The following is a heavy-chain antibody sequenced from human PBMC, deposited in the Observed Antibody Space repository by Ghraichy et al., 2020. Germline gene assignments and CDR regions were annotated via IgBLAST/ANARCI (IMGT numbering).Heavy chain of an antibody. J-gene: IGHJ4*02. CDR3: VKGGSGWPRTGDY. CDR2: ISSNGGST. D-gene: IGHD6-19*01. CDR1: GFTFSSYA. V-gene: IGHV3-64D*06. Sequence: GGSLRLSCSASGFTFSSYAMHWVRQAPGKGLEYVSAISSNGGSTYYADSVKGRFTISRDNSKNTLYLQMSSLRAEDTAVYYCVKGGSGWPRTGDYWGQGTLVTVSS.